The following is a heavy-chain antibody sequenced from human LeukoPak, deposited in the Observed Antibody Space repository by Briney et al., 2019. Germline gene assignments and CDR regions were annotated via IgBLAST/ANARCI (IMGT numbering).Heavy chain of an antibody. Sequence: ASVKVSCKASGHIFTSYGISWVRQAPGQGLEWMEWISAPNGNTNNAQKLQGRVTMTTDTSTSTAYMELRSLRSDDTAVYYCARDRRTTSYYYMDVWAKGPRSPSP. D-gene: IGHD2-2*01. V-gene: IGHV1-18*01. CDR1: GHIFTSYG. CDR3: ARDRRTTSYYYMDV. J-gene: IGHJ6*03. CDR2: ISAPNGNT.